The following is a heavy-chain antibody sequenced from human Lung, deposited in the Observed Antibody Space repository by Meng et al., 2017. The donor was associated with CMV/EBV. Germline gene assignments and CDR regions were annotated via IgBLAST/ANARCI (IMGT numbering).Heavy chain of an antibody. V-gene: IGHV4-4*01. CDR1: GGXISSSSW. Sequence: LXCAVSGGXISSSSWWSWVRQPPGKGLEWIGEIHHSGRTKYNPSLKSRVIIPVDKSKNQFTLNLSPVTAADTAVYFCAREYCSATSCYLLASGGMDVWXQGTXVTVSS. CDR3: AREYCSATSCYLLASGGMDV. CDR2: IHHSGRT. J-gene: IGHJ6*02. D-gene: IGHD2-2*01.